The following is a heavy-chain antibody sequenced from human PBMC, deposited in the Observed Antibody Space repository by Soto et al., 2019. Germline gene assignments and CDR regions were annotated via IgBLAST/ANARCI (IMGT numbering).Heavy chain of an antibody. CDR3: ARDGPDFWSGYYGRPEYDYYYYGMDV. J-gene: IGHJ6*02. V-gene: IGHV3-7*05. Sequence: GGSLRLSCAASGFTFSSYWMSWVRQAPGKGLEWVANIKQDGSGKYYVDSVKGRFTISRDNAKNSLYLQMNSLRAEDTAVYYWARDGPDFWSGYYGRPEYDYYYYGMDVWGQGTTVTVSS. CDR2: IKQDGSGK. D-gene: IGHD3-3*01. CDR1: GFTFSSYW.